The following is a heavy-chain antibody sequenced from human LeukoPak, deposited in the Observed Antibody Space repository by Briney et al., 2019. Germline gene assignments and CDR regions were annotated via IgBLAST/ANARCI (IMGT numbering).Heavy chain of an antibody. D-gene: IGHD3-10*02. J-gene: IGHJ6*04. V-gene: IGHV3-7*01. CDR3: AELGITMIGGV. CDR2: IRQDGTEK. CDR1: GFNFNNYW. Sequence: GGSLRLSCAASGFNFNNYWMTWVRQAPGKGLEWVANIRQDGTEKYYVDSVKGRFTISRDNSKNSLYLQMNSLRAEDTAVYYCAELGITMIGGVWGKGTTVTVSS.